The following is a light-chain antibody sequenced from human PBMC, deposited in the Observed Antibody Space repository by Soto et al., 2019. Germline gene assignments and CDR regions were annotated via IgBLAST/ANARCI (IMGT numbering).Light chain of an antibody. Sequence: QMTQSPSSLSPSVGDRVTITCRASEGIGSNLGWYQQKPGKAPRLLIYAASTLQSGVPSRFSGSGFGIDFTLSISRLQPEDLATFYCLQGYKYQHTFGQATKVDIK. CDR3: LQGYKYQHT. CDR1: EGIGSN. J-gene: IGKJ1*01. CDR2: AAS. V-gene: IGKV1-6*01.